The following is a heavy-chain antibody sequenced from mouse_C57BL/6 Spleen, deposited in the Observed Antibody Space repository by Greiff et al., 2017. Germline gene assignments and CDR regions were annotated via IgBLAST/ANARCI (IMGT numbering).Heavy chain of an antibody. CDR2: LHPNSGST. CDR1: GYTFTSYW. CDR3: TREGETAYGGYIDV. V-gene: IGHV1-64*01. Sequence: QVQLQQPGAELVKPGASVTLSCKASGYTFTSYWMHWVQQRPGQGLEWIGMLHPNSGSTNYNEKFKSKATLTVDNSSSTAYIQLSSLTDEDAADYCGTREGETAYGGYIDVWGTGTTVTVSS. D-gene: IGHD5-5*01. J-gene: IGHJ1*03.